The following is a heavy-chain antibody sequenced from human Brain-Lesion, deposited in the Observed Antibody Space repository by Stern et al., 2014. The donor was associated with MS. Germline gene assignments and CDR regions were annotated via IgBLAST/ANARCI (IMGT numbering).Heavy chain of an antibody. CDR2: INPNTGGT. CDR1: GYIFTGYY. Sequence: VQLEESGAEEKKPGASVKVSCKTSGYIFTGYYIHWVRQAPGQGLEWMAWINPNTGGTKDAQKFQGRLAMSRDTSIRQAPRELSSLTSDDTAVYYCARDQRGITIFGVVTDYYYLGMDVWGQGTTVTVSS. D-gene: IGHD3-3*01. V-gene: IGHV1-2*02. CDR3: ARDQRGITIFGVVTDYYYLGMDV. J-gene: IGHJ6*02.